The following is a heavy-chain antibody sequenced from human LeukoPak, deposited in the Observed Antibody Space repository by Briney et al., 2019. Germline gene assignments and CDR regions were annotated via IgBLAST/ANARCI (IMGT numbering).Heavy chain of an antibody. CDR2: ITSSSSTI. D-gene: IGHD6-19*01. CDR3: ARSRSIAVAGNTYPDAFDI. CDR1: GFTFSSYS. V-gene: IGHV3-48*04. Sequence: GGSLRLSCAASGFTFSSYSMNWVRQAPGKGLEWVSYITSSSSTIYYADSVKGRFTISRDNAKNSLYLQMNSLRAEDTAVYYCARSRSIAVAGNTYPDAFDIWGQGTMVTVSS. J-gene: IGHJ3*02.